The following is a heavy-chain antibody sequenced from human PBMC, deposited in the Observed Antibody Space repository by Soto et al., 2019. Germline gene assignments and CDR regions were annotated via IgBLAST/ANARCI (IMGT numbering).Heavy chain of an antibody. CDR2: IYYSGST. CDR3: ARSTNRRNYYYYGMDV. Sequence: SETLSLTCPVSGGSISSYYWSWIRQPPGKGLEWIGYIYYSGSTNYNPSLKSRVTISVDTSKNQFSLKLSSVTAADTAVYYCARSTNRRNYYYYGMDVWGQGTTVTVSS. J-gene: IGHJ6*02. CDR1: GGSISSYY. V-gene: IGHV4-59*01. D-gene: IGHD2-8*01.